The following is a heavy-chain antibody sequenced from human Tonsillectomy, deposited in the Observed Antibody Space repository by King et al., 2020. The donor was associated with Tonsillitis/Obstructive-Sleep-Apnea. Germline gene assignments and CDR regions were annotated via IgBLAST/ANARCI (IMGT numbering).Heavy chain of an antibody. D-gene: IGHD2-2*02. V-gene: IGHV3-7*04. CDR1: GFTFSRYW. Sequence: EQLVQSGGGLVQPGGSLRLSCAASGFTFSRYWMSWVRQAPGKGLEWVANINQDGSEKYYMDSVTGRFAISRDNAKNSLYLQMNRLRAEDTAMYYCARGGYCSGTNCYIFDPWGQGTLVTVSS. J-gene: IGHJ5*02. CDR3: ARGGYCSGTNCYIFDP. CDR2: INQDGSEK.